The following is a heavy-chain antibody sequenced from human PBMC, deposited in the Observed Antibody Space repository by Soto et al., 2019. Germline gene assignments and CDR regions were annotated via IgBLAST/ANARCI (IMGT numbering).Heavy chain of an antibody. Sequence: SETLSLTCSVSGAALNSGNYYWSWIRQVPGKGLEWIGHIYVTGAVDYNPSLRDRITISQDTSERQFSLNLRLVTAADTAVYYCPRLRIATNNYKWFDPWGQGNLVT. CDR2: IYVTGAV. J-gene: IGHJ5*02. V-gene: IGHV4-31*03. CDR1: GAALNSGNYY. CDR3: PRLRIATNNYKWFDP. D-gene: IGHD2-21*01.